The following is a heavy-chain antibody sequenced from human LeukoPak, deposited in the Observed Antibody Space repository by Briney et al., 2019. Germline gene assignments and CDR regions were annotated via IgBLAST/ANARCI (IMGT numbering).Heavy chain of an antibody. V-gene: IGHV4-4*02. J-gene: IGHJ4*02. Sequence: PSETLSLTCAVSGGSISSSNWWSWVRQPPGKGLEWSGEIYHSGRTNYNPSLKSRVTISGDKSKDQFSLKLSSVTAADTAVYYCARYDYVWGSYRYTGYFDYWGQGTLVTVSS. CDR1: GGSISSSNW. CDR3: ARYDYVWGSYRYTGYFDY. CDR2: IYHSGRT. D-gene: IGHD3-16*02.